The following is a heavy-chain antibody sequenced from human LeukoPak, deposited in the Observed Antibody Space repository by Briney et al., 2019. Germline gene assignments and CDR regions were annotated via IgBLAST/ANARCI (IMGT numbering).Heavy chain of an antibody. V-gene: IGHV3-23*01. CDR2: IISSAAST. Sequence: ETLSLTCTGSGGSISSYYWSWVRQAPGKGLEWVSHIISSAASTDYADSVKGRFTISRDNSKNTLYLQMTSLRAEDTAVYYCAKSAPSKYWGQGTLVTVSS. J-gene: IGHJ4*02. CDR1: GGSISSYY. CDR3: AKSAPSKY. D-gene: IGHD4-4*01.